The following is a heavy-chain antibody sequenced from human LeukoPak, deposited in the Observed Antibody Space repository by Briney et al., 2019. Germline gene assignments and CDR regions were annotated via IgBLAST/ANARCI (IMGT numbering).Heavy chain of an antibody. V-gene: IGHV3-20*04. J-gene: IGHJ4*02. Sequence: GGSLRLSCAASGFTFSSYGMSWVRQAPGKGLEWVSGINWNGVSTGYADSVKGRFTISRDNAKNSLSLQMNSLRAEDTALYYCARSNSGSYEPFDYWGQGTLVTVSS. CDR1: GFTFSSYG. CDR3: ARSNSGSYEPFDY. D-gene: IGHD1-26*01. CDR2: INWNGVST.